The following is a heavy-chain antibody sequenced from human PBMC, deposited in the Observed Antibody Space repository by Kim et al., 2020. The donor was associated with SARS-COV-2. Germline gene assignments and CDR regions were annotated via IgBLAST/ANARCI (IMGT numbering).Heavy chain of an antibody. CDR1: GFTFSSYA. V-gene: IGHV3-30*04. Sequence: GGSLRLSCAASGFTFSSYAMHWVRQAPGKGLEWVAVISYDGSNKYYADSVKGRFTISRDNSKNTLYLQMNSLRAEDTAVYYCARTHLGYCSGGSCPSDYWGQGTLVTVSS. J-gene: IGHJ4*02. CDR2: ISYDGSNK. CDR3: ARTHLGYCSGGSCPSDY. D-gene: IGHD2-15*01.